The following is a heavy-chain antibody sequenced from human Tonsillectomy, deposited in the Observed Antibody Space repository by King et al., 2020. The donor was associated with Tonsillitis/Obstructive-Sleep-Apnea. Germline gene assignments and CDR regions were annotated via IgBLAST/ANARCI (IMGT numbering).Heavy chain of an antibody. Sequence: QLQESGPGLVKPSETLSLTCSVSGGSITSTNHHWDWIRQVPGKGLEWIGSIYYSGFTHYDPSLKSRVTISVDTSKNQFSLTVSSVTAADTAVYSCALRHSGTYSEVFYDYWGQGTLVTVSS. V-gene: IGHV4-39*01. D-gene: IGHD1-26*01. CDR1: GGSITSTNHH. CDR2: IYYSGFT. CDR3: ALRHSGTYSEVFYDY. J-gene: IGHJ4*02.